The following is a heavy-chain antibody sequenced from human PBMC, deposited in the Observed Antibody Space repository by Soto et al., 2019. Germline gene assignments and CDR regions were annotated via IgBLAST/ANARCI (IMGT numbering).Heavy chain of an antibody. CDR2: ISGSGGST. J-gene: IGHJ5*02. CDR3: AKDRYWDYSNYGWFDP. V-gene: IGHV3-23*01. CDR1: GFTFSSYA. D-gene: IGHD4-4*01. Sequence: HPGGSLRLSCAASGFTFSSYAMSWVRQAPGKGLEWVSAISGSGGSTYYADSVKGRFTISRDNSKNTLYLQMNSLRAEDTAVYYCAKDRYWDYSNYGWFDPWGQGTLVTVSS.